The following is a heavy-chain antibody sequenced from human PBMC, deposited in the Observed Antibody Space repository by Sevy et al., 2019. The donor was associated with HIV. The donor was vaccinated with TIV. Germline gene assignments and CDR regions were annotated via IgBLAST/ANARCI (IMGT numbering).Heavy chain of an antibody. CDR2: ITGSGDKI. Sequence: GGSLRLSCVVSGFTFRSYTMTWVRQAPGKGLEWVSTITGSGDKIYYADSVKGRFTISSDNSRNTLYLQMSSLRAADTAVYYCAKGPDYYASSGTPLDYWGQGPLVTVSS. D-gene: IGHD3-22*01. CDR1: GFTFRSYT. J-gene: IGHJ4*02. CDR3: AKGPDYYASSGTPLDY. V-gene: IGHV3-23*01.